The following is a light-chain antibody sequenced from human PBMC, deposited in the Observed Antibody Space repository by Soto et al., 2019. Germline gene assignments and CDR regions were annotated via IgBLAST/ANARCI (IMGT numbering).Light chain of an antibody. CDR2: WAS. Sequence: DIVMTQSPESLAVSLGERATITCKSSRTLLYSPNNKNYLAWYQQKPGQPPKVLIYWASTRESGLXXXXXXXXXXXXXXLTISSLQAEDVAVYYCQQYYTTPTFGQGTKVEL. CDR3: QQYYTTPT. V-gene: IGKV4-1*01. J-gene: IGKJ1*01. CDR1: RTLLYSPNNKNY.